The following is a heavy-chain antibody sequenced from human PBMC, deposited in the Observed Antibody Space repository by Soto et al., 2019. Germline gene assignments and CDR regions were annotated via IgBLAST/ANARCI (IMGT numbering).Heavy chain of an antibody. CDR3: ARDLEARGYYYYMDV. J-gene: IGHJ6*03. CDR1: GYTFTSYG. CDR2: ISAYNGNT. D-gene: IGHD3-10*01. V-gene: IGHV1-18*01. Sequence: ASVKVSCKASGYTFTSYGISWVRQAPGQGLEWMGWISAYNGNTNYAQKLQGRVTMTTDTSTSTAYMELRSLRSDDTAVYYCARDLEARGYYYYMDVWGKGTTVTVSS.